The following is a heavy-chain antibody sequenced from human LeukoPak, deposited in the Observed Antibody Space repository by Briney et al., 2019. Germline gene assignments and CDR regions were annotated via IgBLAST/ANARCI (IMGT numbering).Heavy chain of an antibody. CDR2: INHSGST. D-gene: IGHD3-10*01. V-gene: IGHV4-34*01. J-gene: IGHJ4*02. Sequence: KPSETLSLTCAVYGGSFSGYYWSWIRQPPGKGLEWSGEINHSGSTNYNPSLKSRVTISVDTSKNQFSLKLSSVTAADTAVYYCARGFFRSIEVMARAYYFDYWGQGTLVTVSS. CDR1: GGSFSGYY. CDR3: ARGFFRSIEVMARAYYFDY.